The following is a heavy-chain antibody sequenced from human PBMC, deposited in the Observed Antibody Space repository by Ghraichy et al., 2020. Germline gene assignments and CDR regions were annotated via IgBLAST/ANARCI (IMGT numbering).Heavy chain of an antibody. D-gene: IGHD6-19*01. J-gene: IGHJ4*02. Sequence: GSLRLSYTVSGGSMSRSSSFCSWIRQPPGKGLEWIGSIDYSGTTYFNPSLKSRITISTDTSRTQFSLKLSSVTAADTGIYFCASPGTLALAGSFRYWGQGTLVTVSS. V-gene: IGHV4-39*01. CDR1: GGSMSRSSSF. CDR2: IDYSGTT. CDR3: ASPGTLALAGSFRY.